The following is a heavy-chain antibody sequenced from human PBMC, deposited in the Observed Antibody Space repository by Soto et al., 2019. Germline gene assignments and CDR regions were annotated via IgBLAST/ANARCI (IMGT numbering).Heavy chain of an antibody. CDR3: ASGGTYYDFWSGSSGPYFDY. V-gene: IGHV4-59*01. CDR1: GGSTSSYY. Sequence: PSETLSLTCTVSGGSTSSYYWSWIRQPPGKGLEWIGYIYYSGSTNYNPSLKSRVTISVDTSKNQFSLKLSSVTAADTAVYYCASGGTYYDFWSGSSGPYFDYWGQGTLVTVSS. J-gene: IGHJ4*02. D-gene: IGHD3-3*01. CDR2: IYYSGST.